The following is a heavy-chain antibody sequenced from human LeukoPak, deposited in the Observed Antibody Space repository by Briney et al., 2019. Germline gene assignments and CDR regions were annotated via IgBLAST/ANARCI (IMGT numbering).Heavy chain of an antibody. J-gene: IGHJ4*02. D-gene: IGHD2-15*01. CDR1: GGSISGYY. V-gene: IGHV4-4*07. CDR3: ARDHCSGGTCYFPLDY. Sequence: SETLSLTCTVSGGSISGYYWSWIRQPAGKGLEWIGRIYTSGSTNYNPSLKSRVTMSVDTSKTQFSLKLSSVTAADTAVYYCARDHCSGGTCYFPLDYWGQGTLVTVSS. CDR2: IYTSGST.